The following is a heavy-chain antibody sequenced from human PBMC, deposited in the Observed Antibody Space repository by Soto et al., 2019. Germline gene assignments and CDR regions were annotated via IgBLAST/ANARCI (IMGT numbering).Heavy chain of an antibody. CDR2: IYPGGVNI. CDR3: ARPTYYYDSSGPPAY. CDR1: GYSFTSHY. J-gene: IGHJ4*02. D-gene: IGHD3-22*01. Sequence: ASVKVSCKAIGYSFTSHYMHWVRQAPGQGLEWMGTIYPGGVNIGCAQKFKGRVTMTKDTSTSTVYMELNSLTSEDTAVYYCARPTYYYDSSGPPAYWGQGTLVTVSS. V-gene: IGHV1-46*01.